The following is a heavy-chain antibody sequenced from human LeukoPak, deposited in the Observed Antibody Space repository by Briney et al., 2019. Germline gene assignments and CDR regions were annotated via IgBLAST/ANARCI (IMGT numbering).Heavy chain of an antibody. CDR1: GFTFSSYG. Sequence: GRSLRLSCAASGFTFSSYGIHWVRQAPGKGLEWVAHISYDENNKFYADSVKGRFTISRDNSKNTLYLQMNSLRPEDTAVYYCAKEDHDSGIYRGFDYWGQGALVTVSS. CDR2: ISYDENNK. V-gene: IGHV3-30*18. J-gene: IGHJ4*02. CDR3: AKEDHDSGIYRGFDY. D-gene: IGHD3-10*01.